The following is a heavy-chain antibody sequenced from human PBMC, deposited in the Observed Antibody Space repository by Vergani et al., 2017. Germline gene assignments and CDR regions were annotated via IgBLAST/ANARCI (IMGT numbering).Heavy chain of an antibody. CDR2: IYYSGST. V-gene: IGHV4-39*07. CDR1: GGSISSSSYY. D-gene: IGHD6-6*01. Sequence: QVQLQQWGAGLLKPSETLSLTCTVSGGSISSSSYYWGWIRQPPGKGLEWIGSIYYSGSTYYNPSLKSRVTISVDTSKNQFSLKLSSVTAADTAVYYCARGLEPVASIAAHYYFDYWGQGTLVTVSS. CDR3: ARGLEPVASIAAHYYFDY. J-gene: IGHJ4*02.